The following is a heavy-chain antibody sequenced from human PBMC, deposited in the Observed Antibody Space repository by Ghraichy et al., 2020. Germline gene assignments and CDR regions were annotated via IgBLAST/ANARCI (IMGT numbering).Heavy chain of an antibody. CDR3: ARARPRNSGSHQYYYGMDV. CDR1: GFAFSTYS. CDR2: ITSTSSPI. J-gene: IGHJ6*02. V-gene: IGHV3-48*01. Sequence: GGSLRLSCAASGFAFSTYSMDWVRQAPGKGLEWLSYITSTSSPIYYADSVKGRFAISRDNAKNSLYLQMNSLRVEDTAVYYCARARPRNSGSHQYYYGMDVWGQGTTGTVPS. D-gene: IGHD6-13*01.